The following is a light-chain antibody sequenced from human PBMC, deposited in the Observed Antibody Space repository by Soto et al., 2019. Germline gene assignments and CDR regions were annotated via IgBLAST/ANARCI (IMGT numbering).Light chain of an antibody. J-gene: IGLJ1*01. CDR2: EVS. CDR3: SSYTSSSTRV. CDR1: SSDVGGYNY. V-gene: IGLV2-14*01. Sequence: QSVLTQPASVSGCPGQSITISCTGTSSDVGGYNYVSWYQQHPGKAPKLMIYEVSNRPSGVSNRFSGSKSGNTASLTISGLQAEDEADYYCSSYTSSSTRVLGTGTKVTVL.